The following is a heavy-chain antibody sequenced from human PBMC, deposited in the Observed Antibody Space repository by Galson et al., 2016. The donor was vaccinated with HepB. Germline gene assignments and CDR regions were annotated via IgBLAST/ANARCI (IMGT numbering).Heavy chain of an antibody. V-gene: IGHV4-61*01. CDR1: GGSVSSGSYY. J-gene: IGHJ5*02. CDR3: ARGGKDSGSPRASDNWFAP. D-gene: IGHD1-26*01. Sequence: SETLSLTCTVSGGSVSSGSYYWSWIRQPPGKGLQWIGYIYYSGSTNYNPSLKSRVSISVDTSKNQFSLRQSSVTAADTAVYYCARGGKDSGSPRASDNWFAPWGQGTLVTVSS. CDR2: IYYSGST.